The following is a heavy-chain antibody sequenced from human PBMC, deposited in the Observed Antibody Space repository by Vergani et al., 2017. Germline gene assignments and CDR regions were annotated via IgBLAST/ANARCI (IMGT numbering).Heavy chain of an antibody. CDR2: MNPNSGKT. CDR1: GYTFTSYD. Sequence: QVQLVQSGAEVKKPGASVKVSCKASGYTFTSYDINWVRQATGQGLEWMGWMNPNSGKTGYAQKFQGRVTMTRNTSISTAYMELSSLRSEDTAVYYCARGLRRAARFQDYDDMDVWGKGTTVTVSS. J-gene: IGHJ6*03. V-gene: IGHV1-8*01. CDR3: ARGLRRAARFQDYDDMDV. D-gene: IGHD6-6*01.